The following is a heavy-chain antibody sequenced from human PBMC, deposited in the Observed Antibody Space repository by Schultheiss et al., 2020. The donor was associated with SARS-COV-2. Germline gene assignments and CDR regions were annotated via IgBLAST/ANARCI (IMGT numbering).Heavy chain of an antibody. Sequence: GGSLRLSCAASGFTFSSYEMNWVRQAPGKGLEWVSYISRSGSTVYYADSVKGRFTISRDNAKNSLYLQMNSLRAEDTAVYYCARETLPRGYEDYWGQGTLVTVSS. CDR2: ISRSGSTV. J-gene: IGHJ4*02. CDR1: GFTFSSYE. D-gene: IGHD5-12*01. CDR3: ARETLPRGYEDY. V-gene: IGHV3-48*03.